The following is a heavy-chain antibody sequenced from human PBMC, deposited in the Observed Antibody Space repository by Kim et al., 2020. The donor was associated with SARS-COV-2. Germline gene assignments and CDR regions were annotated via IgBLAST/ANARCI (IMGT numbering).Heavy chain of an antibody. J-gene: IGHJ4*02. V-gene: IGHV3-23*01. CDR3: AKRGIPTAATDY. CDR1: GFTFSSYV. D-gene: IGHD6-13*01. Sequence: GGSLRLSCAASGFTFSSYVMSWVRQAPGKGLEWVSTISYSGDSTYYADSVRGRFTNSRDNSKSTLHLPMNSLRAEDTAVYYCAKRGIPTAATDYWGQGTLVTVSS. CDR2: ISYSGDST.